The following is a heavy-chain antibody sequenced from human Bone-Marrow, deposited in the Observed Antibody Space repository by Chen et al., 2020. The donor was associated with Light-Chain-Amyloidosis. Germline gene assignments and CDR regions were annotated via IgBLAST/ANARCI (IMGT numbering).Heavy chain of an antibody. D-gene: IGHD5-12*01. CDR1: GCSIRSDNYY. Sequence: QVQLQESGPGLVKPSQTLSLTCTVYGCSIRSDNYYWSCIRQPAGKGLEWIWHIYISMNTNYHPSLKSRVTISLDTSKTHFSLSLSSVTAADTAVYYCARSYSGSFDYWGQGTQVTVSS. V-gene: IGHV4-61*02. CDR2: IYISMNT. CDR3: ARSYSGSFDY. J-gene: IGHJ4*02.